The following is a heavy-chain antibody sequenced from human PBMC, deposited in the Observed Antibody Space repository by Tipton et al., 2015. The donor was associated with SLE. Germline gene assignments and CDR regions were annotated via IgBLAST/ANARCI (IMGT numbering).Heavy chain of an antibody. CDR2: IFYSGTTS. J-gene: IGHJ3*02. CDR3: ARRYYDILTGYYNAFDI. V-gene: IGHV4-39*01. CDR1: GASVSNDNYY. D-gene: IGHD3-9*01. Sequence: TLSLTCTVSGASVSNDNYYWGWIRQPPGKGLEWIGTIFYSGTTSYYNPSLESRVTISVDTSKNQFSLKLSSVTAADTAIYYCARRYYDILTGYYNAFDIWGQGTMVTVSS.